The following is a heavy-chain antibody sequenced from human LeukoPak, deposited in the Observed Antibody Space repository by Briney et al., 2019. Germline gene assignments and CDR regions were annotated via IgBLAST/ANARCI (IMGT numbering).Heavy chain of an antibody. CDR2: ISSGSSTI. V-gene: IGHV3-48*02. Sequence: GGSLRLSCAASGFIFSDDNMNWVRQAPGKGLEWVSYISSGSSTIYYADSVEGRFTISRDNAKNSLYLQMNSLTDEDTAVYYCARASIRSDAFDIWGQGTMVTVSS. D-gene: IGHD6-6*01. CDR1: GFIFSDDN. J-gene: IGHJ3*02. CDR3: ARASIRSDAFDI.